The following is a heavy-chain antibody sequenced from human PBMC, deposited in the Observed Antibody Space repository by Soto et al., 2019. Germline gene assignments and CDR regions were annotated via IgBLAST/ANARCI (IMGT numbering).Heavy chain of an antibody. CDR1: GFTFNIHA. CDR3: ARDLPEYSRSSAAFDI. D-gene: IGHD6-6*01. Sequence: GGSLRLSCAAAGFTFNIHAMSWVRQAPGKGLEWVSTIGSSDIYYADSVKGRFTISRDNSKNILFLQMNSLRAEDTAVYFCARDLPEYSRSSAAFDIWGQGTMVTVSS. V-gene: IGHV3-23*01. CDR2: IGSSDI. J-gene: IGHJ3*02.